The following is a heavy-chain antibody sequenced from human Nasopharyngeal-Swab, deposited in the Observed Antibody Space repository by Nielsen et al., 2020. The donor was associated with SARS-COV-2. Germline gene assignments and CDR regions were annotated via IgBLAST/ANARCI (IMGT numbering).Heavy chain of an antibody. CDR3: ATEGDSGYDSPFTS. V-gene: IGHV1-58*01. J-gene: IGHJ5*02. Sequence: SVKVSCKPSGLTFSSSAVQWVRQARGQRLEWIGWMVVGSGDTKYAQKFQERVTISRDMYTSSVYMELSSLRFDDTAVYYCATEGDSGYDSPFTSWGQGTLVTVSS. CDR2: MVVGSGDT. D-gene: IGHD5-12*01. CDR1: GLTFSSSA.